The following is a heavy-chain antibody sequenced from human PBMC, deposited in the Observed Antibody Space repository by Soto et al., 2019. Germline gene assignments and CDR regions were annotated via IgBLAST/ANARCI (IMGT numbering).Heavy chain of an antibody. D-gene: IGHD3-16*01. Sequence: GGSLRLACVASGFGFSTYWMSWVRQVPGTGLEWVANIKADGSETHYVDSVRGRFTISRDNAKTSLYLQVNSLRAEDTAVYYCAKGGHIDFCGQGTLVTVSS. CDR2: IKADGSET. J-gene: IGHJ4*02. CDR3: AKGGHIDF. V-gene: IGHV3-7*03. CDR1: GFGFSTYW.